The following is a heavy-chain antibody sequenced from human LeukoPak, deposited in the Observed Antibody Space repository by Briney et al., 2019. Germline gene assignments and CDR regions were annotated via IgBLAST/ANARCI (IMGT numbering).Heavy chain of an antibody. Sequence: GGSLRLSCAASGFTFSSYAMSWVRQAPGKGLEWVSAISGSGGSAYYADSAKGRFTISRDNSKNTLYLQMNSLRAEDTAVYYCTKLGYCSSTSCYPEAFDIWGQGTMVTVSS. J-gene: IGHJ3*02. CDR3: TKLGYCSSTSCYPEAFDI. CDR1: GFTFSSYA. D-gene: IGHD2-2*01. V-gene: IGHV3-23*01. CDR2: ISGSGGSA.